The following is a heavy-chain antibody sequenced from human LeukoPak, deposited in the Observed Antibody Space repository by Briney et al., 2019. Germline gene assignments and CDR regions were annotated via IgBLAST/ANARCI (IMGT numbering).Heavy chain of an antibody. D-gene: IGHD3-10*01. Sequence: PGGSLRLSCAASGFTVSSNYMSWVRQAPGRGLEWVSVIYSGGSKYYEESVQGRFTISRDNSKNTLFLQMTRLRAGDPAVYYCARGTVTMVDYWGQGTLVTVSS. CDR2: IYSGGSK. V-gene: IGHV3-66*01. J-gene: IGHJ4*02. CDR1: GFTVSSNY. CDR3: ARGTVTMVDY.